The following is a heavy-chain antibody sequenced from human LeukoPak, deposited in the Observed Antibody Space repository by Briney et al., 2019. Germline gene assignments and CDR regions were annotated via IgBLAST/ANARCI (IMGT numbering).Heavy chain of an antibody. V-gene: IGHV3-23*01. D-gene: IGHD1-26*01. CDR1: GFTFSSYA. CDR3: AKLSLPIVRATTFY. Sequence: GGSLRLSCAASGFTFSSYAMSWVRQAPGKGLEWVSGISGSGGRTYYADSVKGRFTISRDNSKNTLYLQMNSLRAEDTAVYYCAKLSLPIVRATTFYCRQGTLVTVSS. J-gene: IGHJ4*02. CDR2: ISGSGGRT.